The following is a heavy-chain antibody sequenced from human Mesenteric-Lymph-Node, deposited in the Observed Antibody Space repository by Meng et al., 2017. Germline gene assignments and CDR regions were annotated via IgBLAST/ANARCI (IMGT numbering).Heavy chain of an antibody. Sequence: GGSLRLSCAASGFSFISYSMNWVRQAPGKGLEWVSAISPYGDYIFYSDSVRGRFTISRDNAKNSLFLQMNSLRADDTAVYYCATWDRPPPGTDGGWFDPWGQGTLVTVSS. CDR2: ISPYGDYI. CDR1: GFSFISYS. J-gene: IGHJ5*02. D-gene: IGHD6-13*01. CDR3: ATWDRPPPGTDGGWFDP. V-gene: IGHV3-21*01.